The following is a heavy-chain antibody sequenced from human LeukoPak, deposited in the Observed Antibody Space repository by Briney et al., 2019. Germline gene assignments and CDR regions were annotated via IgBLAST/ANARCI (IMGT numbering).Heavy chain of an antibody. Sequence: GGSLRLSCAASGFTFSSYAMHWVRQAPGKGLEWVAVISYDGSNKYYADSVKGRFTISRDNSKNTLYLQMNSLRAEDTAVYYCARDHLTMIVVVTTGHFDYWGQGTLVTVSS. J-gene: IGHJ4*02. V-gene: IGHV3-30*04. CDR2: ISYDGSNK. CDR3: ARDHLTMIVVVTTGHFDY. D-gene: IGHD3-22*01. CDR1: GFTFSSYA.